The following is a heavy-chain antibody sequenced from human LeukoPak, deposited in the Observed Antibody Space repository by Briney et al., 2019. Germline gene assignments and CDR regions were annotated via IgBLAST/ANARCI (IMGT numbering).Heavy chain of an antibody. CDR2: IYPGDSDT. CDR3: ARHFYSGTYTPDY. D-gene: IGHD1-26*01. V-gene: IGHV5-51*01. Sequence: HGASLQISCEGSGYIFTSYWIGWVRQLPGKGLEWMGIIYPGDSDTRYSPSFQGQVTISADKSISTSYLQWSSLKASDTAMYYCARHFYSGTYTPDYWGQGTLVTVSS. CDR1: GYIFTSYW. J-gene: IGHJ4*02.